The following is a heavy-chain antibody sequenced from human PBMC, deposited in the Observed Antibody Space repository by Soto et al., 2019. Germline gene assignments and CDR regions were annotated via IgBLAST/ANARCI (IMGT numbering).Heavy chain of an antibody. V-gene: IGHV1-18*01. Sequence: QVHLGQSGAEVQKPGASVKVSCQGSGYAFTTYGITWVRQAPGQGLARMGWISAHNGNTNYTQKLQGRVTVTRDKSPSTAYMELRSLGYDDTAVYYCARGRYGDYWGQGALVTVSS. CDR3: ARGRYGDY. D-gene: IGHD1-1*01. CDR2: ISAHNGNT. J-gene: IGHJ4*02. CDR1: GYAFTTYG.